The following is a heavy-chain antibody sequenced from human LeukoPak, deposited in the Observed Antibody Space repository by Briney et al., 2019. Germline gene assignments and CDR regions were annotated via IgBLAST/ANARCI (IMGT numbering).Heavy chain of an antibody. J-gene: IGHJ4*02. D-gene: IGHD6-19*01. Sequence: MPGGSLRLSCAASGFTFSSYSMNWVRQAPGKGLEWVSSISSSSSYIYYADSVKGRFTISRDNAKNSLYLQMNSLRAEDTAVYYCARAGSGWYYFDYWGQGTLVTVSS. V-gene: IGHV3-21*01. CDR1: GFTFSSYS. CDR2: ISSSSSYI. CDR3: ARAGSGWYYFDY.